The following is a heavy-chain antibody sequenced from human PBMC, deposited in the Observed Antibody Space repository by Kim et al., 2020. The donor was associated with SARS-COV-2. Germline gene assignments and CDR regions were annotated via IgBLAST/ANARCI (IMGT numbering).Heavy chain of an antibody. Sequence: GGSLRLSCAASGFSFTAFWMHWVRQAPGKGLVWVSRINSFGSSTSYADSVKGRFTISRDNAKNTLYLQMNSMSVEDTAIYYCARGGSSGYTPGWFDPRGQGPLVTVSS. CDR3: ARGGSSGYTPGWFDP. CDR2: INSFGSST. V-gene: IGHV3-74*01. D-gene: IGHD3-22*01. CDR1: GFSFTAFW. J-gene: IGHJ5*02.